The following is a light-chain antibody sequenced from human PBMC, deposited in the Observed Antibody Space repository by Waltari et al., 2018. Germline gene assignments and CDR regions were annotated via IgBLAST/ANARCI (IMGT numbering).Light chain of an antibody. Sequence: EYVLTQSPGTLSLSPGERAPLSCRASQSAASIYLAWYQQTPGQAPRLLIYGASNRATGIPDMFSGSGSAKDFTLTISRLEPEDCAVYYCQQYGDSPLYTFGRGTKLEIK. CDR2: GAS. CDR1: QSAASIY. V-gene: IGKV3-20*01. J-gene: IGKJ2*01. CDR3: QQYGDSPLYT.